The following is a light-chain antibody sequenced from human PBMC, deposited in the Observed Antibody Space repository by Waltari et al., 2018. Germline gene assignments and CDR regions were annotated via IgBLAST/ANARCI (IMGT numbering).Light chain of an antibody. CDR2: YDT. CDR3: AVWDDSLNAQL. V-gene: IGLV1-36*01. J-gene: IGLJ3*02. Sequence: QSVVTQTPSVSEAPGPRVTISCSGGRSNIGNNVVNWYQQFPGKAPKPLIYYDTLLSSGVSDRFSGSRSGTSASLAISGLQSEDEAHYYCAVWDDSLNAQLFGGGTKVTVL. CDR1: RSNIGNNV.